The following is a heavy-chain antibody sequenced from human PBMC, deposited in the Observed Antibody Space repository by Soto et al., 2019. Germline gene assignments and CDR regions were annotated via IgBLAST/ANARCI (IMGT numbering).Heavy chain of an antibody. CDR1: GGTFSSYA. V-gene: IGHV1-69*13. CDR3: ARRKGYEPPIYYYYGMDV. J-gene: IGHJ6*02. D-gene: IGHD1-1*01. CDR2: IIPILGTA. Sequence: SVKVSCKASGGTFSSYAISWVRQAPGQGLEWMGGIIPILGTANYAQKFQGRVTITADESTSTAYMELSSLRSEDTAVYYCARRKGYEPPIYYYYGMDVWGQGTTVTVSS.